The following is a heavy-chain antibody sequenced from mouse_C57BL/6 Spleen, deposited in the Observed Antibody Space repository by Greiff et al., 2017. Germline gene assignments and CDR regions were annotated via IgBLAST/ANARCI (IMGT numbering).Heavy chain of an antibody. V-gene: IGHV1-80*01. J-gene: IGHJ4*01. Sequence: QVQLQQSGAELVKPGASVKISCKASGYAFSSYWMNWVKQRPGKGLEWIGQIYPGDGDTNYNGKFKGKATLTADKSSSTAYMQLSSLTSEDSAVYFCARRNNWEAMDYWGQGTSVTVSS. CDR3: ARRNNWEAMDY. CDR1: GYAFSSYW. CDR2: IYPGDGDT. D-gene: IGHD4-1*02.